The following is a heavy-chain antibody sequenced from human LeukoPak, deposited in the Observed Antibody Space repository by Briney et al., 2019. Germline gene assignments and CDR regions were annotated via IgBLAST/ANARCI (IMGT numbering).Heavy chain of an antibody. CDR2: ISVNGRSP. Sequence: PGGSLRLSCAASGFTFSSYAISWVREAPGKGLEWVSTISVNGRSPYYGASVKGGFTISRDNSKNTLSLQMNRLRAEATAVDYCAKEYYVLLVYALGGSFDYWGRGTLVIVSS. J-gene: IGHJ4*02. CDR1: GFTFSSYA. V-gene: IGHV3-23*01. D-gene: IGHD2-8*02. CDR3: AKEYYVLLVYALGGSFDY.